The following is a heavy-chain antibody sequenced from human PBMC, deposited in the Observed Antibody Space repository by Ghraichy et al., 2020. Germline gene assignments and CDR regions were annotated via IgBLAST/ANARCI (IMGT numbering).Heavy chain of an antibody. Sequence: SVKVSCKASGGTFSSYAISWVRQAPGQGLEWMGGIIPIFGTANYAQKFQGRVTITADESTSTAYMELSSLRSEDTAVYYCARDRERRAVDAFDIWGQGTMVTVSS. CDR2: IIPIFGTA. V-gene: IGHV1-69*13. J-gene: IGHJ3*02. CDR1: GGTFSSYA. D-gene: IGHD1-1*01. CDR3: ARDRERRAVDAFDI.